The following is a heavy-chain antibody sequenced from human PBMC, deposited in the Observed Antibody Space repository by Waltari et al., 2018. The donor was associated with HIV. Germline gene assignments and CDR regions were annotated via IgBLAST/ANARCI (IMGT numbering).Heavy chain of an antibody. CDR1: QFWFCRNW. CDR2: INQDATKK. CDR3: ARGDQWGLFMDSYYGLDV. V-gene: IGHV3-7*01. J-gene: IGHJ6*02. Sequence: EALLVQSGGGVVRPGGSLRLSCEGSQFWFCRNWMVLARQASGKGLEWVANINQDATKKNYADSVKGRFSVSRDNGKYSVFLEMNRLRVQDTAVYFCARGDQWGLFMDSYYGLDVWGRGTTVIVSS. D-gene: IGHD1-26*01.